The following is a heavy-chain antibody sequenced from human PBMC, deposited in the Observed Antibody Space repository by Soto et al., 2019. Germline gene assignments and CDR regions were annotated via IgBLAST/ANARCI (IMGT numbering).Heavy chain of an antibody. V-gene: IGHV1-69*12. CDR1: GGTFSSSA. J-gene: IGHJ5*02. CDR3: ASASEDRDWATAMGRGGDWFDP. D-gene: IGHD5-18*01. Sequence: QVQLVQSGAEVKKPGSSVKVSCKASGGTFSSSAISWVRQAPGQGLEWMGGIIPIFGTANYAQKFQGRVTITADESTSAAYMERSSLRSEDTAVYYCASASEDRDWATAMGRGGDWFDPWGQGTLVTVSS. CDR2: IIPIFGTA.